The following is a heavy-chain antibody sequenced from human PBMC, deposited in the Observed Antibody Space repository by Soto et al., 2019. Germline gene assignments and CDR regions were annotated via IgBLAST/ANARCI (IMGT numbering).Heavy chain of an antibody. J-gene: IGHJ4*02. CDR1: GGSISSGDYY. CDR2: IYYSGST. D-gene: IGHD3-22*01. V-gene: IGHV4-30-4*01. CDR3: ARDRDSSGFLFDY. Sequence: SETLSLTCTVSGGSISSGDYYWSWIRQPPGKGLEWIGYIYYSGSTYYNPSLKSRVTISVDTSKNQFSLKLSSVTAADTAVYYCARDRDSSGFLFDYWGQGTLVTVSS.